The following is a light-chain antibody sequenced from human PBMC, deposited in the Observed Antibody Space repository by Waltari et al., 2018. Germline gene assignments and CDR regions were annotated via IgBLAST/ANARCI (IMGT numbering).Light chain of an antibody. Sequence: QSALTQPPSASGSPGQSVTTSCTGTISAVDGYEYVSWYQQHPGKAPKVMIYEVNKRPSGVPDRFSGSKSGSTASLTVSGLQADDEAAYYCSSYAGSNTVVFGGGTKLTVL. CDR1: ISAVDGYEY. V-gene: IGLV2-8*01. CDR2: EVN. J-gene: IGLJ2*01. CDR3: SSYAGSNTVV.